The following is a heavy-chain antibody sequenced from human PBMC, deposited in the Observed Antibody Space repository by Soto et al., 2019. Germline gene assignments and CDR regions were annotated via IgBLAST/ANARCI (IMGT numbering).Heavy chain of an antibody. J-gene: IGHJ6*03. V-gene: IGHV1-58*02. CDR2: IVVGSGNT. D-gene: IGHD3-3*01. CDR1: GFTFTSSA. CDR3: AADSGFWSGPPSRSYYMDV. Sequence: SVKVSCKASGFTFTSSAMQWVRQARGQRLEWIGWIVVGSGNTNYAQKFQERVTITRDMSTSTAYMELSSLRSEDTAVYYCAADSGFWSGPPSRSYYMDVWGKGTTVTVSS.